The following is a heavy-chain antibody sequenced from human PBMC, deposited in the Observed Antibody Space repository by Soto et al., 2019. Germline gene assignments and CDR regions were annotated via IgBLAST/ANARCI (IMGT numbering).Heavy chain of an antibody. CDR2: IIPLFGTA. D-gene: IGHD3-22*01. J-gene: IGHJ4*02. CDR1: GGTFNKYA. Sequence: ASVKVSCKASGGTFNKYAVSWVRQAPGQGLEWMGGIIPLFGTANYAQKFQGRVTITADESTSTAYMELRSLRSEDTAVYYCARGVHYDSSGYYYFYWGQGTRVTGSS. CDR3: ARGVHYDSSGYYYFY. V-gene: IGHV1-69*13.